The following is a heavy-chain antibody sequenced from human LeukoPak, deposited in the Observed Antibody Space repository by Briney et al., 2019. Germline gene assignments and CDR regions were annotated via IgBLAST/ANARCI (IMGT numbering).Heavy chain of an antibody. V-gene: IGHV3-21*01. CDR1: GFTYSSYS. CDR2: ISSSSSYI. Sequence: GAFLSLSCASSGFTYSSYSMNWVRPPPEKLLEWGSSISSSSSYIYHADTGRGRFTISRDNAKNSLYLQMNSLRAEDTAVYYCARGGSSYDFWSGYDYWGQGTLVTVSS. CDR3: ARGGSSYDFWSGYDY. J-gene: IGHJ4*02. D-gene: IGHD3-3*01.